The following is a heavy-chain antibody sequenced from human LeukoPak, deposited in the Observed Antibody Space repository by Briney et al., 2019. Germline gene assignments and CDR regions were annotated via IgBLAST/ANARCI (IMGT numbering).Heavy chain of an antibody. CDR1: GYTFTSYG. CDR3: ARVSRENSGWYDKYYFDY. J-gene: IGHJ4*02. Sequence: ASVKVSCKASGYTFTSYGISWVRQAPGQGLEWMGWISAYNGNTNYAQKLQGRVTMTTDTSTSTAYMELRSLRSDDTAVYYCARVSRENSGWYDKYYFDYWGQGTLVTVSS. CDR2: ISAYNGNT. D-gene: IGHD6-19*01. V-gene: IGHV1-18*01.